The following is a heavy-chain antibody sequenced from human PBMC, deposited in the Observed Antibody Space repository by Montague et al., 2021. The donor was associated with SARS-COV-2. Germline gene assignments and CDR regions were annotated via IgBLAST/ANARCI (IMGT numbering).Heavy chain of an antibody. D-gene: IGHD3-22*01. CDR3: ARGRQHINMVVVVVTGGEYYFDF. V-gene: IGHV4-34*01. CDR1: DGSFSDYS. J-gene: IGHJ4*02. Sequence: SQTLSLTCAVYDGSFSDYSWTWIRQRPGKGMEWIGVINHRGSTNYNPSLKSRVTISVDTSKNQFSLKLTSVTAADTAVSYCARGRQHINMVVVVVTGGEYYFDFWGQGTLVAVSS. CDR2: INHRGST.